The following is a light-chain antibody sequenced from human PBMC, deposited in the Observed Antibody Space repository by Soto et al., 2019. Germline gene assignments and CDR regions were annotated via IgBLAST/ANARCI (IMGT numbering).Light chain of an antibody. J-gene: IGLJ2*01. CDR3: SSYTSSSTRV. CDR1: SSDVGGYNY. Sequence: QSVLTQAASVSGSPGQSITISCTGTSSDVGGYNYVSWYQQHPGKAPKLIIYEVSNRPSGISNRFSGSKSGNTASLTISGLQAEDEADYYCSSYTSSSTRVFGGGTKLIVL. CDR2: EVS. V-gene: IGLV2-14*01.